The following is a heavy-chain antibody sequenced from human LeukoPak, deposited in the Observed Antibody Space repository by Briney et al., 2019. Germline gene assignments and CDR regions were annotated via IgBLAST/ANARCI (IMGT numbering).Heavy chain of an antibody. V-gene: IGHV3-30*18. Sequence: PGRSLRLSCAASGFSFKTYGMHWVRQAPGKGLEWVALISFDGRSEYYTDSVKGRFTISRDNARNTVYLQMNSLRAEDTAVYYCAKSVEWFFDYWGQGTLVTVSS. CDR1: GFSFKTYG. J-gene: IGHJ4*02. CDR3: AKSVEWFFDY. D-gene: IGHD2-8*01. CDR2: ISFDGRSE.